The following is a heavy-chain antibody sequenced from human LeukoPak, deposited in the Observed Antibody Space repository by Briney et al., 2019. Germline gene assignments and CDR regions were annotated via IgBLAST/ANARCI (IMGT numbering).Heavy chain of an antibody. CDR1: GGSIRNYF. J-gene: IGHJ4*02. CDR2: IYTSGST. V-gene: IGHV4-4*07. D-gene: IGHD1-26*01. Sequence: IPSETLSLTCSVSGGSIRNYFWSWIRQPAGKGLEWIGRIYTSGSTSYNPSLKSRVTMSVDTSNYQFSLKLTSVIAADTAVYYCARGLSGSYYFDYWGQGTLVTVSS. CDR3: ARGLSGSYYFDY.